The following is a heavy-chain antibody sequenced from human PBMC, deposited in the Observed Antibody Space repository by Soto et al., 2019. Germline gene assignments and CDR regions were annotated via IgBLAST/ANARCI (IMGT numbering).Heavy chain of an antibody. D-gene: IGHD3-22*01. CDR1: GGSVSSGSYY. CDR3: ARDGDTSGYYYFDY. Sequence: SETLSLTCTVSGGSVSSGSYYWTWMRQPPGKGLEWIGYINYSGSTSYNPSLKGRVAISVDTSKKQFSLKVSSVTAADTAVYYCARDGDTSGYYYFDYWGQGTLVTVSX. CDR2: INYSGST. J-gene: IGHJ4*02. V-gene: IGHV4-61*01.